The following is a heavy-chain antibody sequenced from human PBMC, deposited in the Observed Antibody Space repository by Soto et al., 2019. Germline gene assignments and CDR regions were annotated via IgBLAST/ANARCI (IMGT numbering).Heavy chain of an antibody. V-gene: IGHV3-11*01. CDR2: ISSSGSII. J-gene: IGHJ4*02. CDR3: ARDLGYYASDGYFDY. D-gene: IGHD3-22*01. CDR1: GFTFSNYY. Sequence: GGSLRLSCAASGFTFSNYYMSWIRQAPGKGLEWVSYISSSGSIIYYADSVKGRFTISRDNAKNSLYLQLNSLRAEDTAVYYCARDLGYYASDGYFDYWGQGTVVTVSS.